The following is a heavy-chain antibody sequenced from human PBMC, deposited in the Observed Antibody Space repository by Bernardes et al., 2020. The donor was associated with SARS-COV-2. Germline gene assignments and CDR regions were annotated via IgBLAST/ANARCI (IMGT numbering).Heavy chain of an antibody. CDR1: GYSISSGYY. D-gene: IGHD6-19*01. CDR3: AGGGSDWEYNWFDP. V-gene: IGHV4-38-2*01. J-gene: IGHJ5*02. CDR2: IYHSGST. Sequence: SETLSLTCAVSGYSISSGYYWAWIRQPPGKGLEWIGSIYHSGSTYYNPSLRSRVTISVDTSINQFSLKLTFVTAADTAVYYCAGGGSDWEYNWFDPWGQGTLVTVSS.